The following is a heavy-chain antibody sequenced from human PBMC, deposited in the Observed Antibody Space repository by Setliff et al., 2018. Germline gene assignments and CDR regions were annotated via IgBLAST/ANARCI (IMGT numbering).Heavy chain of an antibody. D-gene: IGHD5-18*01. CDR2: INWNGGST. V-gene: IGHV3-20*04. J-gene: IGHJ4*02. CDR3: ARERDGYSATPHWAY. CDR1: GFTFSSYS. Sequence: GGSLRLSCAASGFTFSSYSMSWVRQAPGKGLEWVSGINWNGGSTGYADSVKGRFTISRDNAKNSLYLQMNSLRAEDTALYYCARERDGYSATPHWAYWGQGTLVTVSS.